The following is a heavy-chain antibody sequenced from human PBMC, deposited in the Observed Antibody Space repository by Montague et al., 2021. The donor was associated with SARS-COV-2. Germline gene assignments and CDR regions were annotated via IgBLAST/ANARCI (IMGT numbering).Heavy chain of an antibody. D-gene: IGHD3-22*01. V-gene: IGHV4-34*01. Sequence: SETLSLTCAVYGGSFSGNYWSWIRQPPGKGLEWIGEINHYGSTNYNPSLKSRVTMSVDTSKNQFSLKLSSVTAADTAVYYCARDIRIPMLIVIQGYGMDVWGQGTTVTVSS. CDR1: GGSFSGNY. CDR3: ARDIRIPMLIVIQGYGMDV. J-gene: IGHJ6*02. CDR2: INHYGST.